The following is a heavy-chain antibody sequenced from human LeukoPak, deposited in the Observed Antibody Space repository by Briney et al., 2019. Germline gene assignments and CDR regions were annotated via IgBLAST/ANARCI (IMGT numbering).Heavy chain of an antibody. CDR3: ARDSGHYDILYYFDY. CDR1: GFTFSSYA. J-gene: IGHJ4*02. V-gene: IGHV3-33*08. D-gene: IGHD3-9*01. CDR2: IWYDGSNK. Sequence: GRSLRLSCAASGFTFSSYAMHWVRQAPGKGLEWVAVIWYDGSNKYYADSVKGRFTISRDNSKNTLYLQMNSLRAEDTAVYYCARDSGHYDILYYFDYWGQGTLVTVSS.